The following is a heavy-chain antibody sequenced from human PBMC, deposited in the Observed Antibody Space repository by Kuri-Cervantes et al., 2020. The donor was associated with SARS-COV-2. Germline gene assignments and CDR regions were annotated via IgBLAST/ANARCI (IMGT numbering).Heavy chain of an antibody. CDR2: ISYDGSNK. CDR3: ARALYSSGWYVDY. Sequence: GESLKISCAASGFTFSSYAMHWVRQAPGKGLEWVAVISYDGSNKYYADSVKSRFTISRDNSKNTLYLQMNSLRAEDTAVYYCARALYSSGWYVDYWGQGTLVTVSS. D-gene: IGHD6-19*01. V-gene: IGHV3-30*01. J-gene: IGHJ4*02. CDR1: GFTFSSYA.